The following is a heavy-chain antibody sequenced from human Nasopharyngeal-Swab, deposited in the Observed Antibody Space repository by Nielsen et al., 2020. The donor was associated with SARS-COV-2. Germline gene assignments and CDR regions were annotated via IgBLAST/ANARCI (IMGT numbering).Heavy chain of an antibody. Sequence: GESLKISCAASGFNFNNYWMSWVRQAPGKGLEWVANIKQDGSERHYLGSVRGRFTISRDNAKNSVFLQMNNLRAEDTAVYYCTKDHVRGWQLDSWGQGTLVTVSS. CDR3: TKDHVRGWQLDS. CDR2: IKQDGSER. J-gene: IGHJ4*02. CDR1: GFNFNNYW. V-gene: IGHV3-7*03. D-gene: IGHD6-19*01.